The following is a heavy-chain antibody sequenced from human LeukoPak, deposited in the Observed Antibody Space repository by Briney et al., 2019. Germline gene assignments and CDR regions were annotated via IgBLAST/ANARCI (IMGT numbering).Heavy chain of an antibody. CDR3: ARDLKDYDGSGYYLY. CDR1: GYTFTGFD. CDR2: MNTNSDNT. V-gene: IGHV1-8*01. J-gene: IGHJ4*02. D-gene: IGHD3-22*01. Sequence: ASVTVSCKASGYTFTGFDINWVRQATGQGLEWMGWMNTNSDNTGYAQKFEGRVTMTRNTSISTAYMELSSLTSDDTGVYYCARDLKDYDGSGYYLYWGQGTLVTVSS.